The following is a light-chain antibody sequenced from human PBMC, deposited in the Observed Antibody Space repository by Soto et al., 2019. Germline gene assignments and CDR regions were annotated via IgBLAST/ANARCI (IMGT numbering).Light chain of an antibody. J-gene: IGLJ1*01. CDR2: EVN. CDR3: CSYAGPTTYYV. Sequence: QSVLTQPAYVSGSDRQSSTISCTGTSSDVGNYDLVSWFLHHPGKAPKLLIYEVNERPSGVSNRFSGSKSGNTASLTISGLQAEDEADYYCCSYAGPTTYYVFGPGTKVTVL. CDR1: SSDVGNYDL. V-gene: IGLV2-23*02.